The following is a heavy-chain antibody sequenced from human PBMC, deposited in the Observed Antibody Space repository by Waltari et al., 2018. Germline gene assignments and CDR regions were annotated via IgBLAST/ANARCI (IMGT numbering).Heavy chain of an antibody. D-gene: IGHD6-6*01. CDR1: GYTFPSYY. V-gene: IGHV1-46*01. Sequence: QVQLVQSGAEVKKPGASGKVSCKDSGYTFPSYYLHWVRQAPGQGLEWLGIITPIGGRTSYAQHFQGRVTMTRDTSTSTVYMELSSLRSEDKAVYYCARKGRQLVPFDYWGQGTLVTVSS. CDR2: ITPIGGRT. CDR3: ARKGRQLVPFDY. J-gene: IGHJ4*02.